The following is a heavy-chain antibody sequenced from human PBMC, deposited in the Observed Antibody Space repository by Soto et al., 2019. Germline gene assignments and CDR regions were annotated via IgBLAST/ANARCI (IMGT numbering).Heavy chain of an antibody. D-gene: IGHD1-26*01. CDR3: XXSLYXXXTTQSPXXXFDL. J-gene: IGHJ2*01. CDR2: IYPGDSDT. V-gene: IGHV5-51*01. Sequence: GESLKISCKGSGYSFTSNWIGWVRQLPGKGLEWMGIIYPGDSDTRYSPSFQGQVTISADKSISTAYLQWSSLKASDSAIYYCXXSLYXXXTTQSPXXXFDLXGRGTLVTVSS. CDR1: GYSFTSNW.